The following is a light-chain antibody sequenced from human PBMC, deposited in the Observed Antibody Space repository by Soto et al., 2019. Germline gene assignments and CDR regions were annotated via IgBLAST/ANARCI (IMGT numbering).Light chain of an antibody. CDR3: CSYTSSSTLDV. V-gene: IGLV2-14*01. CDR2: DVS. CDR1: SSDVGGYNY. J-gene: IGLJ1*01. Sequence: QSALTQPASVSGSPGQSITISCTGTSSDVGGYNYVSWYQQHPGKAPKLMIYDVSNRPSGVSNRFSGSKSGNTASLTISGLQADDEADYYCCSYTSSSTLDVFGAGTKLTVL.